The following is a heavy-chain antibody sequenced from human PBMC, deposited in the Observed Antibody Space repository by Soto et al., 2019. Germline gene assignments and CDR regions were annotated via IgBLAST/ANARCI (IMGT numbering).Heavy chain of an antibody. CDR1: GFTFSSYG. CDR3: ARENGDYVLFDY. J-gene: IGHJ4*02. Sequence: GGSLRLSCAASGFTFSSYGMHWVRQAPGKGLEWVAVIWYDGSNKYYADSVKGRFTISRDNSKNTLYLQMNSLRAEDTAVYYCARENGDYVLFDYWGQGTLVTVSS. V-gene: IGHV3-33*01. CDR2: IWYDGSNK. D-gene: IGHD4-17*01.